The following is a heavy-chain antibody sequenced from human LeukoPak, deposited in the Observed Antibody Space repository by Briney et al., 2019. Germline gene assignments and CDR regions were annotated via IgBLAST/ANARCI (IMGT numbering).Heavy chain of an antibody. CDR2: IYTSGST. J-gene: IGHJ4*02. Sequence: KPSETLPFTCTVSGGSISNFYWSWIRQPAEKTLEWIGRIYTSGSTNYNPSLKSRVTMSVDTSKNQFSLKLSSVTAADTAVYFCARETTGAGTARPFDYWGQGTLVTVSS. CDR3: ARETTGAGTARPFDY. CDR1: GGSISNFY. V-gene: IGHV4-4*07. D-gene: IGHD6-13*01.